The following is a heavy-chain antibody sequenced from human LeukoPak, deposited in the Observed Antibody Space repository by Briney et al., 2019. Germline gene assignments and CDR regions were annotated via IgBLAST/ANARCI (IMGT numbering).Heavy chain of an antibody. CDR2: ISSSSSYM. CDR3: ASSAQPIVYNWFDP. J-gene: IGHJ5*02. CDR1: GFTFSSYS. Sequence: GGSLRLSCAASGFTFSSYSMNWVRQAPGKGLEWVSSISSSSSYMYYADSVKGRFTISRDNAKNSLYLQMNSLRAEDTAVYYCASSAQPIVYNWFDPWGQGTLVTVSS. D-gene: IGHD5/OR15-5a*01. V-gene: IGHV3-21*01.